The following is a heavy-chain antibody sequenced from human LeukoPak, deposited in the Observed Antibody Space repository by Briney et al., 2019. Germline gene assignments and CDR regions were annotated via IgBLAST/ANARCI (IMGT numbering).Heavy chain of an antibody. Sequence: GGSLRLSCAASGFTVGSNYMSWVRQAPGKGLEWVSVIYSGGSTYYADSVKGRFTISRDNSKNTLYLQMNSLRAEDTAVYYCARDESGYYDSSGYYYYGMDVWGQGTTVTVSS. CDR3: ARDESGYYDSSGYYYYGMDV. CDR2: IYSGGST. J-gene: IGHJ6*02. CDR1: GFTVGSNY. D-gene: IGHD3-22*01. V-gene: IGHV3-53*01.